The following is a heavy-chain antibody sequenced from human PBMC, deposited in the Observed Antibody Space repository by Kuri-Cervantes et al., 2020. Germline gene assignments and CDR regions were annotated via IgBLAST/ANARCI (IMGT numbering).Heavy chain of an antibody. J-gene: IGHJ4*02. Sequence: GESLKISCAASGFTFSDYYMSWIRQAPGKGLEWVSYISSSGSTIYYADSVKGRFTISRDNAKNSLFLQMNSLRAEDTGVYYCARVLVDISGYYYVGFDYWGQGTLVTVSS. CDR2: ISSSGSTI. D-gene: IGHD3-22*01. CDR3: ARVLVDISGYYYVGFDY. V-gene: IGHV3-11*04. CDR1: GFTFSDYY.